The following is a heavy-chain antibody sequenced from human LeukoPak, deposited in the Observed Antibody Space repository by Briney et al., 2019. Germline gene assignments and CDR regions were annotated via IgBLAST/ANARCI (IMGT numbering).Heavy chain of an antibody. D-gene: IGHD1-26*01. J-gene: IGHJ6*03. Sequence: GGSLRLSCATSGFTFSIYAMTWVRQAPGKGLEWVSTISGSGGSTYYADSVKGRFTISRDNSKNTLYLQMNSLRAEDTAVYYCAKDQRDGSYYYFYMDVWGKGTTFTVSS. CDR2: ISGSGGST. CDR1: GFTFSIYA. V-gene: IGHV3-23*01. CDR3: AKDQRDGSYYYFYMDV.